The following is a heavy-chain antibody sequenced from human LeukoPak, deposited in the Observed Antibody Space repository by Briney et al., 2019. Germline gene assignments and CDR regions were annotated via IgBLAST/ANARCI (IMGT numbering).Heavy chain of an antibody. CDR1: GGTFSSYA. V-gene: IGHV1-69*01. J-gene: IGHJ5*02. CDR3: ARDQRAPPSDNWFDP. CDR2: IIPIFGTA. Sequence: SVKVSCKASGGTFSSYAISWVRQAPGQGLEWMGGIIPIFGTANYAQKFQGRVTITADESTSTAYMELSSLRSEDTAVYYCARDQRAPPSDNWFDPWGQGTLVTVSS.